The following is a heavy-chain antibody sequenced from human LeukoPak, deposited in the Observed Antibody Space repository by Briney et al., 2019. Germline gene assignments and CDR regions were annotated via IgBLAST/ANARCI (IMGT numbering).Heavy chain of an antibody. V-gene: IGHV3-9*01. Sequence: GGSLRLSCAASGFTFDDYAMHWVRQAPGKGLEWVSGISWNSGSIGYADSVKGRFTISRDNAKNSLYLQMNSLRAEDTALYYCAKSACSSTSCFYDYWGQGPLVTVSS. CDR2: ISWNSGSI. CDR1: GFTFDDYA. J-gene: IGHJ4*02. D-gene: IGHD2-2*01. CDR3: AKSACSSTSCFYDY.